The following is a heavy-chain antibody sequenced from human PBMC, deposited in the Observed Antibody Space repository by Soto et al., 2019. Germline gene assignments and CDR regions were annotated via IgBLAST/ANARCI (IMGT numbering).Heavy chain of an antibody. CDR1: GFTFSSYS. D-gene: IGHD2-15*01. CDR2: ISSSSSYI. CDR3: ARDRGPPYSDYYMDV. V-gene: IGHV3-21*01. Sequence: EVQLVESGGGLVKPGGSLRLSCAASGFTFSSYSMTWVRQAPGKGLEWVSSISSSSSYIYYADSVKGRFTISRDNAKNSLYLQMNSLRAKDTAVYYCARDRGPPYSDYYMDVWGKGTTVTVSS. J-gene: IGHJ6*03.